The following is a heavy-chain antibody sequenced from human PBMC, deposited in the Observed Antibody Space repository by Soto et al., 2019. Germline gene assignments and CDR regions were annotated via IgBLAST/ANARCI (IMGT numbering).Heavy chain of an antibody. CDR1: GGSISSYY. D-gene: IGHD3-16*01. Sequence: SETLSLTCTVSGGSISSYYWSWIRQPPGKGLEWIGYIYYTGSTYYNPALQRRAVFSIDTSKTRFSLKLTSVTAADTAVYYCARGFGGVSLDYFDFWGQGTQVTAPQ. CDR2: IYYTGST. J-gene: IGHJ4*02. CDR3: ARGFGGVSLDYFDF. V-gene: IGHV4-59*06.